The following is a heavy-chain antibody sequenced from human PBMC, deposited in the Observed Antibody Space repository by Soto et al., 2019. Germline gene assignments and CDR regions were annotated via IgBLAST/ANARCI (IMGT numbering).Heavy chain of an antibody. CDR1: GGTFSSYA. Sequence: QVQLVQSGAAVKKPGSSVKVSCKASGGTFSSYAISWVRQAPGQGLEWMGGIIHIFGTANYAQKCQGRVTITADEPTSTAYMELSSLRSEDTAVYYCATALCFGQSYNWFDPWGQGTLVTVSS. D-gene: IGHD3-10*01. CDR3: ATALCFGQSYNWFDP. J-gene: IGHJ5*02. V-gene: IGHV1-69*12. CDR2: IIHIFGTA.